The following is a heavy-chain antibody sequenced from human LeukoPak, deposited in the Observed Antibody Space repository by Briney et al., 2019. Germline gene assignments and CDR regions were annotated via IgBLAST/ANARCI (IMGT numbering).Heavy chain of an antibody. Sequence: GGSLRLSCAASGFTFDDYTMHWVRQAPGKGLEWVSLISWDGGSTYYADSVKGRFTISRDNSKNSLYLQMNSLRTEDTALYYCAKDILTRRDGYRGWFDYWGQGTLITVSS. CDR2: ISWDGGST. D-gene: IGHD5-24*01. J-gene: IGHJ4*02. V-gene: IGHV3-43*01. CDR3: AKDILTRRDGYRGWFDY. CDR1: GFTFDDYT.